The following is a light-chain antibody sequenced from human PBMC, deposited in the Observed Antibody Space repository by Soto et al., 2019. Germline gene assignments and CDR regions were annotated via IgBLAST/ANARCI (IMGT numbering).Light chain of an antibody. Sequence: DIQMTQSPSTLSASLGDRVTITCRASRSIERWVAWYQQKPGRAPKLLIYDASTLETGVPSRFSGGGSGTEFTLTISNLQSDDVAPYCCKHCDTYWAFGPGARVEVE. CDR3: KHCDTYWA. CDR1: RSIERW. J-gene: IGKJ1*01. V-gene: IGKV1-5*01. CDR2: DAS.